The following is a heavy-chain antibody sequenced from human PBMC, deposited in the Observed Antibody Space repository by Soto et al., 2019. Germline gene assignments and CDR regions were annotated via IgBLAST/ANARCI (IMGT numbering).Heavy chain of an antibody. Sequence: SETLSLTCTVSGGSISSGGYYWSWIRQHPGKGLEWIGYIYYSGSTYYNPSLKSRVTISVDTSKNQFSLKLSSVTAADTAVYYCARGTGITMVRGVIFWFDPGAREPWSPSPQ. CDR2: IYYSGST. CDR3: ARGTGITMVRGVIFWFDP. J-gene: IGHJ5*02. V-gene: IGHV4-31*03. D-gene: IGHD3-10*01. CDR1: GGSISSGGYY.